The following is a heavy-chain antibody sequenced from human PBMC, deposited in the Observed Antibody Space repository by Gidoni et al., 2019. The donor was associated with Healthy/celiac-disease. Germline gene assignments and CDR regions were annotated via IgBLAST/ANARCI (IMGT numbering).Heavy chain of an antibody. V-gene: IGHV3-23*01. CDR1: GFTFSSYA. Sequence: EVQLLESGGGLVQPGGSLRLSCAASGFTFSSYAMSWVRQAPGKGLEWVSAISGSGGSTYYADSVKGRFTISRDNSKNTLYLQMNSLRAEDTAVYYCAKDRGQLWGLDVDYFDYWGQGTLVTVSS. D-gene: IGHD5-18*01. CDR3: AKDRGQLWGLDVDYFDY. CDR2: ISGSGGST. J-gene: IGHJ4*02.